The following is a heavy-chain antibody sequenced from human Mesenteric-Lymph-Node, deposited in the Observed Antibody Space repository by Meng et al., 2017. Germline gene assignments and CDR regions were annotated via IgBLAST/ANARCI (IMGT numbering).Heavy chain of an antibody. V-gene: IGHV4-38-2*02. CDR3: ARDDWGGVNYYAMDV. CDR2: IYHRGST. Sequence: SETLSLTCAVSGYSISSDYHWGWSRQSPGTGLEWIGSIYHRGSTYYTPSLKSRVTISVDTSKNQFSLKLSSVTAADTAVYYCARDDWGGVNYYAMDVWGQGTLVTVSS. CDR1: GYSISSDYH. D-gene: IGHD3-9*01. J-gene: IGHJ6*02.